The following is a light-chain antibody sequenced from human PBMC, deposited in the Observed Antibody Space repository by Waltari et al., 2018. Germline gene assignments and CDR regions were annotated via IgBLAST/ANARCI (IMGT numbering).Light chain of an antibody. CDR2: EVN. CDR3: TSYTISTTWV. Sequence: QSALTQPASVSGSPGQSITISCTGTSSDIGYYNHVSWYQQYPGRAPKLMIYEVNNLPSGVSNLFSGSKSDNTASLTISGLQAEDEAHYYCTSYTISTTWVFGGGTKLTVL. CDR1: SSDIGYYNH. J-gene: IGLJ3*02. V-gene: IGLV2-14*01.